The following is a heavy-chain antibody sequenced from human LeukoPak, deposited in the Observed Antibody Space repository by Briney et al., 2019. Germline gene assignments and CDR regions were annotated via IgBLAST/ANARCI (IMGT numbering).Heavy chain of an antibody. CDR1: GFAFSNYW. Sequence: GGSLRLSCAASGFAFSNYWMSWVRQAPGKGLEWVSSISSSSSYIYYADSVKGRFTISRDNAKNSLYLQMNSLRAEDTAVYYCARVRVLVATGYAMGTAMGPIDYWGQGTLVTVSS. D-gene: IGHD5-18*01. CDR2: ISSSSSYI. CDR3: ARVRVLVATGYAMGTAMGPIDY. J-gene: IGHJ4*02. V-gene: IGHV3-21*01.